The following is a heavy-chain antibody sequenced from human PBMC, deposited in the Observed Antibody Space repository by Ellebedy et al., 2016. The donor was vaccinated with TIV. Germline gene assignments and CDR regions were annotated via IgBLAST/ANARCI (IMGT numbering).Heavy chain of an antibody. CDR3: ARYGVGSGLDY. Sequence: GESLKISYAASGFTFYRNAMHWVRRAPGKGLEWLAVISSDGNNKFYADSVKGRFTVSRDNSKTTLFVEMTSLRVEDTGVYYCARYGVGSGLDYWGQGTLVTVSS. V-gene: IGHV3-30-3*01. D-gene: IGHD6-19*01. CDR1: GFTFYRNA. CDR2: ISSDGNNK. J-gene: IGHJ4*02.